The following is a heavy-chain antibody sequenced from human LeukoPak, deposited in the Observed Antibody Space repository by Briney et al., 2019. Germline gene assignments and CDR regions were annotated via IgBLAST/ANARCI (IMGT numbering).Heavy chain of an antibody. J-gene: IGHJ4*02. V-gene: IGHV4-38-2*01. CDR1: GYSIGSGYY. D-gene: IGHD1-7*01. CDR3: ASTGTTALFDY. Sequence: SETLSLTCAVSGYSIGSGYYWGWIRQPPGKGLEWIGSIYHSGSTYYNPSLKSRVTISVDTSKNQFSLKLSYVTAADTAVYYCASTGTTALFDYWGQGTLVTVSS. CDR2: IYHSGST.